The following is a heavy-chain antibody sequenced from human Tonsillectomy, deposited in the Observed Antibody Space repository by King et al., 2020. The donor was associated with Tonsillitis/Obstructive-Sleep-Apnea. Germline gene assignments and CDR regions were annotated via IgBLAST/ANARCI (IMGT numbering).Heavy chain of an antibody. Sequence: VQLQQWGAGLLKPTETLSLPCAAYGGSFSGYYWTWIRQPPGKGLEWIGEINHSGSTNYNPSLKSRVTISVDTSKNQFSLKLGSVTAADTAVYYCARGHRYSYGYGYNYLDVWGKGTTVTVSS. V-gene: IGHV4-34*01. D-gene: IGHD5-18*01. CDR2: INHSGST. CDR3: ARGHRYSYGYGYNYLDV. J-gene: IGHJ6*03. CDR1: GGSFSGYY.